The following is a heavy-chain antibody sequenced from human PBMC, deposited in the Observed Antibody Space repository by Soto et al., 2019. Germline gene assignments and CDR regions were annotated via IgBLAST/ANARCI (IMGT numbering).Heavy chain of an antibody. D-gene: IGHD4-17*01. CDR1: GYTFTGYY. J-gene: IGHJ5*02. CDR2: INPNSGGT. Sequence: ASVKVSCKASGYTFTGYYMHWVRQAPGQGLEWMGWINPNSGGTNYAQKFQGRVTMTRDTSISTAYMELSRLRSDDTAVYYCAREPAVPVTTKDNWFDPWGQGTLVTVSS. V-gene: IGHV1-2*02. CDR3: AREPAVPVTTKDNWFDP.